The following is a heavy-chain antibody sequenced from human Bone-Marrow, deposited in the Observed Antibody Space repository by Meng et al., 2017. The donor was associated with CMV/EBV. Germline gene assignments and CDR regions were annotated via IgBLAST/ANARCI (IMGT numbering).Heavy chain of an antibody. CDR1: GYSFTSYW. CDR3: ARTRVVPAAMEFDY. D-gene: IGHD2-2*01. V-gene: IGHV5-51*01. J-gene: IGHJ4*02. CDR2: IYPGDSDT. Sequence: KVSCKGSGYSFTSYWIGWVRQMPGKGLEWMGIIYPGDSDTRYSPSFQGQVTISADKSISTAYLQWSSLKASDTAMYYCARTRVVPAAMEFDYWGQGNRVTGAS.